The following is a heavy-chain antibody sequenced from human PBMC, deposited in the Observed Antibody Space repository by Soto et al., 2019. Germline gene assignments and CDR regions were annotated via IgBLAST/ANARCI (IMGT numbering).Heavy chain of an antibody. D-gene: IGHD5-18*01. CDR1: GYTFTSYA. V-gene: IGHV1-3*01. CDR3: ASDPGHSYGYN. Sequence: QVQLVQSGAEVKKPGASVKVSCKASGYTFTSYAMHWVRQAPGQRLEWMGWINAGNGNTKYSQKFQGRVTVTRDTTASTAYMELGRLRSEDTAVYYCASDPGHSYGYNWGQGTLVTVSS. CDR2: INAGNGNT. J-gene: IGHJ4*02.